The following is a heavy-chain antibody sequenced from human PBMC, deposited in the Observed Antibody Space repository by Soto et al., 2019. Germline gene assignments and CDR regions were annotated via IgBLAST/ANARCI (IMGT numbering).Heavy chain of an antibody. CDR2: ISSTSNTI. D-gene: IGHD2-2*02. V-gene: IGHV3-48*02. CDR1: GFSFSAFS. J-gene: IGHJ3*02. Sequence: PGGSLRLSCASSGFSFSAFSMNWVRQAPGKGLEGVSYISSTSNTIYYADSVKGRFTISRDNAQNTLYLQMNSLSDEDTAVYYCAREGGRHCSPTRCYNAFDIWGQGTMVTVSS. CDR3: AREGGRHCSPTRCYNAFDI.